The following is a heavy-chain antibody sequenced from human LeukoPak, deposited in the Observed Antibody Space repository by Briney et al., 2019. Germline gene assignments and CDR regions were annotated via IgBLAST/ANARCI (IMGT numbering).Heavy chain of an antibody. D-gene: IGHD4-17*01. CDR2: NYYSGST. Sequence: SETLSLTCTVSGGSISSSGYYWGWIRQPPGKGLVLNGSNYYSGSTYYNPSLKSRVTISVDTSKNQFSLKLSSVTAADTAVYYCARLVVAVTSWSDPWGQGTLVTVSS. CDR3: ARLVVAVTSWSDP. V-gene: IGHV4-39*01. CDR1: GGSISSSGYY. J-gene: IGHJ5*02.